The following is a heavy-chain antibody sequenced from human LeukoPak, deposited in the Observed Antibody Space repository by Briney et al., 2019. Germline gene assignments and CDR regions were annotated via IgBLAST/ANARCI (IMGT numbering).Heavy chain of an antibody. CDR2: IYFTGSS. CDR1: GGPISSYY. J-gene: IGHJ5*02. CDR3: ARLSKPANWFDP. D-gene: IGHD5-12*01. Sequence: SETLSLTCTVSGGPISSYYWSWVRQPPGKGLEWLGYIYFTGSSNYNPSLNSRVTISLDTSKNQFSLKLGSVAAADTAVYYCARLSKPANWFDPWGQGTLVTVSS. V-gene: IGHV4-59*01.